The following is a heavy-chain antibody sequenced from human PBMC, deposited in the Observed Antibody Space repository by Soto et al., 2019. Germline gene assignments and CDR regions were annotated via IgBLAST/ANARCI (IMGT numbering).Heavy chain of an antibody. V-gene: IGHV5-51*01. Sequence: GESLKISCKGSGYSFTSYWVGWVRQMPGKGLEWMGIIYPGDSDTRYSPSFQGQVTISADKSISTAYLQWSSLKASDTAMYYCARSSSSSSPLFDYWGQGTLVTVSS. D-gene: IGHD6-13*01. CDR1: GYSFTSYW. CDR3: ARSSSSSSPLFDY. J-gene: IGHJ4*02. CDR2: IYPGDSDT.